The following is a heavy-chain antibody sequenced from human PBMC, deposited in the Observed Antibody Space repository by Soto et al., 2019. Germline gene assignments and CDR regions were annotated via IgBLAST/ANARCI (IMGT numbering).Heavy chain of an antibody. J-gene: IGHJ6*02. Sequence: QFQLVQSGAEVKKPGASVKVSCKASGYTFTSYGISWVRQAPGQGLEWMGWISAYNGNTNYAQKLQGRVTMTTDTSTSTAYMELRSLRSDDTAVYYCARDGYCSGGSCYYYYYYGMDVWGQGTTVIVSS. CDR2: ISAYNGNT. CDR1: GYTFTSYG. D-gene: IGHD2-15*01. V-gene: IGHV1-18*01. CDR3: ARDGYCSGGSCYYYYYYGMDV.